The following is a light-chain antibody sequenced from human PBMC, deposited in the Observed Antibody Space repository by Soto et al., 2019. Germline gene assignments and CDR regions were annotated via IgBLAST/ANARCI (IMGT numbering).Light chain of an antibody. CDR3: MQTLQTPLT. V-gene: IGKV2-28*01. Sequence: DLVMTQSPLSLPVTPGEPASISCRSSQSLLYSNGYNYLDWYLQKPGKSTQLLIYLGSNRASGGPDRFSGSGSGTDFALKISRVEAEDFGVYYCMQTLQTPLTFGGGTKLEIK. CDR2: LGS. CDR1: QSLLYSNGYNY. J-gene: IGKJ4*01.